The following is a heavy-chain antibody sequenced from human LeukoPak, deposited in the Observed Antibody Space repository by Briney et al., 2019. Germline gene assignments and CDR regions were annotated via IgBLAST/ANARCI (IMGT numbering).Heavy chain of an antibody. V-gene: IGHV3-30-3*01. Sequence: GRSLRLSCAASGFTFSSYAMHWVRQAPGKGLEWVAVISYDGSNKYYADSVKGRFTISRDNSKNTLYLQMNSPRAEDTAVYYCASLTVTESYWGQGTLVTVSS. CDR3: ASLTVTESY. J-gene: IGHJ4*02. CDR2: ISYDGSNK. CDR1: GFTFSSYA. D-gene: IGHD4-17*01.